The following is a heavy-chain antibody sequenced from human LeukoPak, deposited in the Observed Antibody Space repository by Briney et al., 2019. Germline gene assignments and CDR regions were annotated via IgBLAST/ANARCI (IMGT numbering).Heavy chain of an antibody. D-gene: IGHD6-13*01. CDR3: AREGSPAAVAYYYYYMDV. CDR1: GGSFSGYY. J-gene: IGHJ6*03. CDR2: INHSGST. V-gene: IGHV4-34*01. Sequence: SETLSLTCAVYGGSFSGYYWSWIRRPPGKGLEWIGEINHSGSTNYNPSLKSRVTISVDTSKNQFSLKLSSVTAADTAVYYCAREGSPAAVAYYYYYMDVWGKGTTVTVSS.